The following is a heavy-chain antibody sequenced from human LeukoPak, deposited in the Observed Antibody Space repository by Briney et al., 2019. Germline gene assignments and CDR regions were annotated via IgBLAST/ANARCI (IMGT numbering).Heavy chain of an antibody. Sequence: PGGSLRLSCAASGFNFSSYAMSWVRQAPGKGLEWVSAISGSGGSTYYADYVKGRFTIYRDNSKNTLYLQMNSLRAEDTAVYYCAKGPDIVVVPAAIWGQGTLVTVSS. D-gene: IGHD2-2*01. CDR1: GFNFSSYA. V-gene: IGHV3-23*01. CDR2: ISGSGGST. J-gene: IGHJ4*02. CDR3: AKGPDIVVVPAAI.